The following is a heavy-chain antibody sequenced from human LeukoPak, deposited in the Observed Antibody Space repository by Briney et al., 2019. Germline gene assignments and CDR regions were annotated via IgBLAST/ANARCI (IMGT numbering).Heavy chain of an antibody. J-gene: IGHJ4*02. Sequence: SETLSLTCAVYGGSFSGYYWSWIRQPPGKGLEWIGEINHGGSTNYNPSLKSRVTISVDTSKNQFSLKLSSVTAADTAVYYCARSRTLKLTFDYWGQGTLVTVSS. D-gene: IGHD4/OR15-4a*01. CDR1: GGSFSGYY. CDR3: ARSRTLKLTFDY. V-gene: IGHV4-34*01. CDR2: INHGGST.